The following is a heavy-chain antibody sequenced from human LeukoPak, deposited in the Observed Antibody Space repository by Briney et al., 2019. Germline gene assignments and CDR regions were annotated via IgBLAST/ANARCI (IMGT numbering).Heavy chain of an antibody. V-gene: IGHV3-15*01. Sequence: GGSLRLSCAASGFTFCNAWMSWVRQAPGKGLEWVGHIKSKTDGETTSYATPVKGRFTISRDDSKDTLYLQLNSLRAEDTGLYYCTTEWVPESVAFDIWGQGTLVTVSS. CDR3: TTEWVPESVAFDI. CDR1: GFTFCNAW. D-gene: IGHD1-26*01. CDR2: IKSKTDGETT. J-gene: IGHJ4*02.